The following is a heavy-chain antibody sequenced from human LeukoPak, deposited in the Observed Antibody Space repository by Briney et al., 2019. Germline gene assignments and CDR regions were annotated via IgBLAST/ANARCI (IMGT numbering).Heavy chain of an antibody. CDR1: GFTFSSYG. CDR2: ISSNGGST. Sequence: PGGSLRLSCAASGFTFSSYGMHWVRQAPGKGLEYVSAISSNGGSTYYANSVKGRFTISRDNSKNTLYLQMGSLRAEDMAVYYCARGLAVAGTWNYFDYWGQGTLVTVSS. D-gene: IGHD6-19*01. CDR3: ARGLAVAGTWNYFDY. V-gene: IGHV3-64*01. J-gene: IGHJ4*02.